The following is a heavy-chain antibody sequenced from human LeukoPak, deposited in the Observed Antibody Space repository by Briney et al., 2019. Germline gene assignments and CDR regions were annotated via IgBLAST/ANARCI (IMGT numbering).Heavy chain of an antibody. V-gene: IGHV1-24*01. CDR3: ATTRTEGYYFDY. CDR1: GYTLTELS. Sequence: GASVKVSCKVSGYTLTELSMHWVRQAPGKGLEWRGGFYPEDGETIYAQKFQGRVTMTEDTSTDTAYMELSSLRSEDTAVYYCATTRTEGYYFDYWGQGTLVTVSS. CDR2: FYPEDGET. J-gene: IGHJ4*02.